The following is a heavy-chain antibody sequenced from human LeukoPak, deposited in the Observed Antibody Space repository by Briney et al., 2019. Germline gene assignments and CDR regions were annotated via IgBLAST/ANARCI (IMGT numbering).Heavy chain of an antibody. Sequence: GGSLRLSCAASAFTVSSNYMSWVRQAPGKGLEWVSVIYSGGSTYYADSVKGRITISRDNSKNTLYLQMNSLRAEDTAVYYCTRSSGWLLYFDYWGQGTLVTVSS. V-gene: IGHV3-53*01. CDR3: TRSSGWLLYFDY. D-gene: IGHD6-19*01. CDR1: AFTVSSNY. CDR2: IYSGGST. J-gene: IGHJ4*02.